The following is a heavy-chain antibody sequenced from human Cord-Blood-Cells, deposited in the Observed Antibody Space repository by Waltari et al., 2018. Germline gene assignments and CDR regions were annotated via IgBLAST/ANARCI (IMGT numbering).Heavy chain of an antibody. Sequence: QVQLQESGPGLVKPSESLSLTCAVSGYSISSGYYWGWIRQPPGKGLEWIGSIYHSGSTYYNPSLKSRVTISVDTSKNQFSLKLSSVTAADTAVYYCAGGKVLLWFRDLPPNCWFDPWGQGTLVTVSS. CDR1: GYSISSGYY. CDR3: AGGKVLLWFRDLPPNCWFDP. D-gene: IGHD3-10*01. J-gene: IGHJ5*02. CDR2: IYHSGST. V-gene: IGHV4-38-2*01.